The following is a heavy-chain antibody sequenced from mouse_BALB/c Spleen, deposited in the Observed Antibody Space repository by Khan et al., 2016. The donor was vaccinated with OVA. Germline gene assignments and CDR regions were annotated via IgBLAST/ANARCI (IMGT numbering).Heavy chain of an antibody. Sequence: EVELVESGGDLVKPGGSLKLSCAASGFNFSSYGMSWVRQTPDKRLEWVASISRGGGYTYYADSVKGRFTISRDNAKNTLFLQMSGLKSEDTAMFYCTRAYYGNDYYAMDNWGQGTSVTVSS. J-gene: IGHJ4*01. CDR3: TRAYYGNDYYAMDN. CDR1: GFNFSSYG. V-gene: IGHV5-6*01. D-gene: IGHD2-9*01. CDR2: ISRGGGYT.